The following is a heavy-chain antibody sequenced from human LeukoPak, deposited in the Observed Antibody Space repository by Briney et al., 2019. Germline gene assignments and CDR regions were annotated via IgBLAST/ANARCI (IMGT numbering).Heavy chain of an antibody. V-gene: IGHV3-48*01. CDR1: GFTFSSYA. CDR2: ISSSSSTI. CDR3: ARGRTTGTNV. J-gene: IGHJ6*04. Sequence: GGSLRLSCVVSGFTFSSYAMSWVRQAPGKGLEWVSGISSSSSTIYYADSVKGRFTISRDNAKNSLYLQMNSLRAEDTAVYYCARGRTTGTNVWGKGTTVTVSS. D-gene: IGHD1-1*01.